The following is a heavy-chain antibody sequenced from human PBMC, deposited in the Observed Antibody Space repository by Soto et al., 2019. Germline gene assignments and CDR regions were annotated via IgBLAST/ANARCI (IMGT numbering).Heavy chain of an antibody. CDR1: GFTFSSYV. V-gene: IGHV3-30*18. J-gene: IGHJ5*02. CDR2: ISYDGSNK. CDR3: AKETVDSSGWYRWFDP. Sequence: GGSLRLSCAASGFTFSSYVVHWVRQSPGKGLEWVAVISYDGSNKYYADSVKGRFTISRDNSKNTLYLQMNSLRAEDTAVYYCAKETVDSSGWYRWFDPWGQGTLVTVSS. D-gene: IGHD6-19*01.